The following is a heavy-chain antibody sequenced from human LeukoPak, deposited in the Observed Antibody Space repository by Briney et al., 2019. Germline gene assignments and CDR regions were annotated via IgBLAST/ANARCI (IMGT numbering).Heavy chain of an antibody. J-gene: IGHJ4*02. V-gene: IGHV1-2*02. D-gene: IGHD3-3*01. CDR3: ARELRFLEWLLIDY. Sequence: ASVKVSCKAPGYAFTGYYMHWVRQAPGQGLEWMGWINPNSGGTNYAQKFQGRVTMTRDMSIRTAYMELSRLRSDDTAVYYCARELRFLEWLLIDYWGQGTLVTVSS. CDR1: GYAFTGYY. CDR2: INPNSGGT.